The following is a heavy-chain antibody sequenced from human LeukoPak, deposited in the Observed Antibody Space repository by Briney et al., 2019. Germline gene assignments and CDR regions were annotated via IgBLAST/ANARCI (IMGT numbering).Heavy chain of an antibody. J-gene: IGHJ4*01. CDR1: GGSISSGSYY. CDR3: ARQGQISAFDI. CDR2: IYTSGST. V-gene: IGHV4-61*09. Sequence: SETLSLTCTVSGGSISSGSYYWSWIRQPAGKGLEWIGHIYTSGSTYYNPSLKSRVTISADTSKNQFSLKMTSLTAADTAVYYCARQGQISAFDIWGHGNLVIVSS. D-gene: IGHD3-10*01.